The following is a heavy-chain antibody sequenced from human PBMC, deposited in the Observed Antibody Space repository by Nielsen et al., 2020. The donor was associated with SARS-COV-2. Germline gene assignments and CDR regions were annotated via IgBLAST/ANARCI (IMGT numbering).Heavy chain of an antibody. D-gene: IGHD6-19*01. J-gene: IGHJ3*02. V-gene: IGHV3-74*01. CDR3: ARESVTGTDAFDI. Sequence: GGSLRLSCAASGFTFSTYWMHWVRHAPGKGLVWVSRINFDGSSTSYADSVKGRFTISRDSAENSLSLQMNSLRAEDTAVYYCARESVTGTDAFDIWGQGTVVTVSS. CDR2: INFDGSST. CDR1: GFTFSTYW.